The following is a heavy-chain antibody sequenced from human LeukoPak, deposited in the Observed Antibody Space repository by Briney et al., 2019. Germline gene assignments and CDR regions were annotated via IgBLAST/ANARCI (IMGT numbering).Heavy chain of an antibody. D-gene: IGHD6-13*01. CDR1: GYTFTGYY. V-gene: IGHV1-2*06. J-gene: IGHJ5*02. Sequence: GASVKVSCKASGYTFTGYYMHWVRQAPGQGLEWMGRINPNSGGTNYAQKFQGRVTMTRDTSISTAYMELSRLRSDDTAVYYCARGRRAAAGTRWFDPWGQGTLVTVSS. CDR3: ARGRRAAAGTRWFDP. CDR2: INPNSGGT.